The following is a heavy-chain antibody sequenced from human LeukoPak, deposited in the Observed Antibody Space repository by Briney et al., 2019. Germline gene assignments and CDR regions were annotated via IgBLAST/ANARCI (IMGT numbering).Heavy chain of an antibody. J-gene: IGHJ4*02. Sequence: PGGSLRLSCAASGFTFRNYDIHWIRQAPGKGLEWVSSIDTDGTYIHYADSLKGRFTISRDNAKNSLYLQMNSLRAEDTAVYYCVRDFDYVRVFDYWGQGTLVTVSS. D-gene: IGHD4-17*01. CDR2: IDTDGTYI. CDR1: GFTFRNYD. V-gene: IGHV3-21*01. CDR3: VRDFDYVRVFDY.